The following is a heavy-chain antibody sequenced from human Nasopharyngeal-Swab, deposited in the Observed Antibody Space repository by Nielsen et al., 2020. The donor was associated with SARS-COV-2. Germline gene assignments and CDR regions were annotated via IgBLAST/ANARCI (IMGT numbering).Heavy chain of an antibody. CDR2: INPSVSSA. J-gene: IGHJ4*02. CDR1: GYTFISYY. CDR3: ARDRGYCSGGSCYLDDS. V-gene: IGHV1-46*01. Sequence: ASLKVSCKASGYTFISYYIPWVRQAPGHGLEWMGIINPSVSSATYAQKFEGRVTMTTDTSTSTVYMELSSLRSEDTAVYYCARDRGYCSGGSCYLDDSWGQGTPVTVSS. D-gene: IGHD2-15*01.